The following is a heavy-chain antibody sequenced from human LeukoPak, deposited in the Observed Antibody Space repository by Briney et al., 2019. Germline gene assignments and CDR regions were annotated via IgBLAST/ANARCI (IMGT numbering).Heavy chain of an antibody. J-gene: IGHJ4*02. CDR2: ISYDGSNK. V-gene: IGHV3-30-3*01. Sequence: PGGSLRLSCAASGFTFSSYAMHWVRQAPGKGLEWVAVISYDGSNKYYADSVKGRFTISRDNSKNTLYLQMNSLRAEDTAVYYCASTLPPVVPAAGGYFDYWGQGTLVTVSS. CDR1: GFTFSSYA. CDR3: ASTLPPVVPAAGGYFDY. D-gene: IGHD2-2*01.